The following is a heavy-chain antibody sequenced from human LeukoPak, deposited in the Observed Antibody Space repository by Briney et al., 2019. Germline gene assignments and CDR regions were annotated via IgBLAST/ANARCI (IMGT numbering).Heavy chain of an antibody. CDR2: IYPGHSDT. CDR1: GSIFTSYW. V-gene: IGHV5-51*01. CDR3: ARQRSYYYYYMDV. J-gene: IGHJ6*03. Sequence: GASLQISGQGSGSIFTSYWSGGGRPLPGKGREWMEIIYPGHSDTRYSPSFQGQVTISADKSISTAYLQCSSLKASDTAMYYCARQRSYYYYYMDVGGKGTTGTVS.